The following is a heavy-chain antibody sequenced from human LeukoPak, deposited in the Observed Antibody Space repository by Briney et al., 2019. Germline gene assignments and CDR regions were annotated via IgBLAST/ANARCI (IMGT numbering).Heavy chain of an antibody. CDR3: ARRQGCSSSSCPPDS. CDR2: IYPDDSDT. D-gene: IGHD2-15*01. CDR1: GTRFNAYW. V-gene: IGHV5-51*01. Sequence: GQSLKISGKGSGTRFNAYWIAWVRQMPGKGLEWMGIIYPDDSDTRYSPSFQGQATISADKSVRAAYWQWSSLKASDTAMYYCARRQGCSSSSCPPDSWGQGTLVTVSS. J-gene: IGHJ4*02.